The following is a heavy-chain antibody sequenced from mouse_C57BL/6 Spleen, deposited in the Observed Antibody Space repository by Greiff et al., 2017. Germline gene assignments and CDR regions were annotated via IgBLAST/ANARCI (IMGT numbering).Heavy chain of an antibody. CDR2: ISSGSSTI. Sequence: EVHLVASGGGLVKPGGSLKLSCAASGFTFSDYGMHWVRQAPEKGLEWVAYISSGSSTIYYADTVKGRFTISRDNAKNTLFLQMTSLRSEDTAMYYCARGWFYFDYWGQGTTLTVSS. CDR1: GFTFSDYG. CDR3: ARGWFYFDY. J-gene: IGHJ2*01. D-gene: IGHD2-2*01. V-gene: IGHV5-17*01.